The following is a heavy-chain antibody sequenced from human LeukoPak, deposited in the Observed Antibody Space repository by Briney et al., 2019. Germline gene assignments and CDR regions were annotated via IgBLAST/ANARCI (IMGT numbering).Heavy chain of an antibody. V-gene: IGHV3-21*01. J-gene: IGHJ4*02. D-gene: IGHD2-15*01. Sequence: PGGSLRLSCAASGFTFSSYSMNWVRQAPGKGLEWVSSISSSSSYIYYADSVKGRFTISRDNAKNSLYQQMNSLRAEDTAVYYCARPTLYCSGGSCSDYWGQGTLVTVSS. CDR2: ISSSSSYI. CDR1: GFTFSSYS. CDR3: ARPTLYCSGGSCSDY.